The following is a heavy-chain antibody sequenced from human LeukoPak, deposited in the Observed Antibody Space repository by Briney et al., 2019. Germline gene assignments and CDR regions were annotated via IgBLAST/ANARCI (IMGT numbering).Heavy chain of an antibody. CDR1: GASISSSSYY. D-gene: IGHD6-6*01. CDR3: ARGRIAARPIVDY. Sequence: SETLSLTCTVSGASISSSSYYWGWIRQPPGKGLEWIGSIYYSGSTYYHPSLKSRVTISVDTPKNQFSLKLSSVTAADTAVYYCARGRIAARPIVDYWGQGTLVTVSS. CDR2: IYYSGST. J-gene: IGHJ4*02. V-gene: IGHV4-39*07.